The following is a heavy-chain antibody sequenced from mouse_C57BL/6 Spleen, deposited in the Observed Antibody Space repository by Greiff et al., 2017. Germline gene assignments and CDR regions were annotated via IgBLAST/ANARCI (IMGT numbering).Heavy chain of an antibody. CDR2: ISSGSSTI. CDR3: ASTIYYDYDGNWYFDV. D-gene: IGHD2-4*01. J-gene: IGHJ1*03. V-gene: IGHV5-17*01. CDR1: GFTFSDYG. Sequence: EVMLVESGGGLVKPGGSLKLSCAASGFTFSDYGMHWVRQAPEKGLEWVAYISSGSSTIYYADTVKGRFTISRDNAKNTLFLQMTSLRSEDTAMYYCASTIYYDYDGNWYFDVWGTGTTVTVSS.